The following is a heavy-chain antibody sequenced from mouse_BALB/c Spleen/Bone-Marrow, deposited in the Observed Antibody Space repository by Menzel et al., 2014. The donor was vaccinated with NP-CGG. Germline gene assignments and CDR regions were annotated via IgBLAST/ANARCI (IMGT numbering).Heavy chain of an antibody. Sequence: QVHVKQSGAELVKPGASVKLSCKASGYTFTNYWMHWVKQRPGQGLEWIGEVNPRDGRTNYNEKFKGKATLTVDKSSSTAYMQLSSLTSEDTAIYYCASPHLRNYAMDYWGQGTSVTVSS. D-gene: IGHD1-1*01. CDR3: ASPHLRNYAMDY. V-gene: IGHV1S81*02. CDR1: GYTFTNYW. CDR2: VNPRDGRT. J-gene: IGHJ4*01.